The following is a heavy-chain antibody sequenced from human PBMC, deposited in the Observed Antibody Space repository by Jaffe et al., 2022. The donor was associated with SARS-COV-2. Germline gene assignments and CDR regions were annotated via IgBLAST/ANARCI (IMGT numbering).Heavy chain of an antibody. V-gene: IGHV6-1*01. D-gene: IGHD6-19*01. CDR2: TYYRSKWHF. CDR3: ARAGCPQGSGCSAFDL. J-gene: IGHJ3*01. CDR1: GDSVSSDSAA. Sequence: QVQLQQSGPGLVKPSQTLSLTCAISGDSVSSDSAAWNWIRQSPSRGLEWLGRTYYRSKWHFDYAVSVKSRIIINPDTSKNQLSLHLNSVTPEDTAVYYCARAGCPQGSGCSAFDLWGQGTMVTVSS.